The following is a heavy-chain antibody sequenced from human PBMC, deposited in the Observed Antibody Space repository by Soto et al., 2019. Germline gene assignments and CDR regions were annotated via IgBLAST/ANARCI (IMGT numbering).Heavy chain of an antibody. D-gene: IGHD5-18*01. Sequence: QVQLQESGPGLVKPSETLSLTCTVSGGSVSSGSYYWSWIRQAPGKGLEWIGYMYYSGSSNYNPSLKSRVTISVDTSKNQFSLKLSSVTAADTAVYYCARGGSNYNYYFDYWGQGILVTVSS. J-gene: IGHJ4*02. CDR3: ARGGSNYNYYFDY. V-gene: IGHV4-61*01. CDR2: MYYSGSS. CDR1: GGSVSSGSYY.